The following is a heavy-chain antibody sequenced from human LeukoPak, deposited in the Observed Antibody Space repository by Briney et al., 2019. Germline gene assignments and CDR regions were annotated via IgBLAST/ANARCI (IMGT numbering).Heavy chain of an antibody. Sequence: PSETLSLTCTVSGGSISSYYWSWIRQPPGKGLEWIGYIYYSGSTNYNPSLKSRVTISVDMSKNQFSLKLRSVTAADTAVYYCATHYGNYAWFDPWGQGTLVTVSS. CDR2: IYYSGST. D-gene: IGHD4-11*01. CDR1: GGSISSYY. CDR3: ATHYGNYAWFDP. J-gene: IGHJ5*02. V-gene: IGHV4-59*01.